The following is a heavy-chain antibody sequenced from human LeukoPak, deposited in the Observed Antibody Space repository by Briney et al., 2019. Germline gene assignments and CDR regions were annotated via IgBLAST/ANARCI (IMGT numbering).Heavy chain of an antibody. D-gene: IGHD2-2*01. CDR2: ISAYNGNT. Sequence: ASVKASCTASGYTFTSYSISLVRQPPGQGIEWMGWISAYNGNTNYAQKLQGRVTMTTDTSTSTAYTELRSLRSDDTAVYYCARLHPDLAPYCSSTSCYSYYYYGMDVWGQGTTVTVSS. J-gene: IGHJ6*02. CDR3: ARLHPDLAPYCSSTSCYSYYYYGMDV. CDR1: GYTFTSYS. V-gene: IGHV1-18*01.